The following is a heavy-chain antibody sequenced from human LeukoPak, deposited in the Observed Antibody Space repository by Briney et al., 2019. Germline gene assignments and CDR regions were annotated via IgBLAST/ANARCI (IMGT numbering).Heavy chain of an antibody. CDR2: TFPMFGTS. CDR3: ARGKQLWNFDS. CDR1: RDTFNDYA. D-gene: IGHD2-21*01. Sequence: SVKVSCKASRDTFNDYAITWVRQAPGQRPEWMGGTFPMFGTSTYAQKFQGRITITTDESTTTAYMELPSLTSEDTAVYYCARGKQLWNFDSWGQGTLVTVSS. V-gene: IGHV1-69*05. J-gene: IGHJ4*02.